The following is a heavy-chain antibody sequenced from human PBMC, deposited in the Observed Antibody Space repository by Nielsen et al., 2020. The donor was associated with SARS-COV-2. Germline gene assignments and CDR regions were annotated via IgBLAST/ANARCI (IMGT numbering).Heavy chain of an antibody. Sequence: GESLKISCAASGFTFSSYAMHWVRQAPGKGLEWVAVISYDGSNKYYADSVKGRFTISRDNSKNTLYLQMNSLRAEDTAVYYCARDPLYMWGQGTLVTVSS. CDR1: GFTFSSYA. CDR3: ARDPLYM. D-gene: IGHD2-2*02. CDR2: ISYDGSNK. J-gene: IGHJ4*02. V-gene: IGHV3-30-3*01.